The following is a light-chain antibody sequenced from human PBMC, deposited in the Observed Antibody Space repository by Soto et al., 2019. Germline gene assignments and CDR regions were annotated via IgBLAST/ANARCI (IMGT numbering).Light chain of an antibody. CDR2: GAS. CDR3: QQYGSSPGT. V-gene: IGKV3-20*01. Sequence: EIVLTQSPGTLSLSPGERATLSCRASQSVGGNYVAWYQQKPGQAPRLLIYGASSRATGIPDRFSGSGSGTDFTLTINRLEPEDFAVFYCQQYGSSPGTFGQGTKVEIK. J-gene: IGKJ1*01. CDR1: QSVGGNY.